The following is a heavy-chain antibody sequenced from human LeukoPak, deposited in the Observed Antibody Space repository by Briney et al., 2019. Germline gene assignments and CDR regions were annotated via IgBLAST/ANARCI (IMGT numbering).Heavy chain of an antibody. CDR3: ARDQEGFDY. J-gene: IGHJ4*02. Sequence: GASVKVSCKASGYPFTSNYIHWVRQAPGQGLEWMGMIYPRDGSTSCAQKFQGRVTVTRDTSTSTVHMELSGLRSEDTAVYYCARDQEGFDYWGQGTLVTVSS. V-gene: IGHV1-46*01. CDR1: GYPFTSNY. CDR2: IYPRDGST.